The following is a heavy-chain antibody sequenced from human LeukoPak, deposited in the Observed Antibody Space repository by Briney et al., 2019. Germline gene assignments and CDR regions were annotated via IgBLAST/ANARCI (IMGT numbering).Heavy chain of an antibody. Sequence: GGSLRLSCAASGFTFSSYWMHWVRQAPGKGLVWVSRINTDGSSTSYADSVKGRFTISRDNAKNTLYLQMNSLRAEDTAVYYCARGVAEYSSSSGRVYWGQGTLVTVSS. V-gene: IGHV3-74*01. J-gene: IGHJ4*02. CDR1: GFTFSSYW. CDR3: ARGVAEYSSSSGRVY. D-gene: IGHD6-6*01. CDR2: INTDGSST.